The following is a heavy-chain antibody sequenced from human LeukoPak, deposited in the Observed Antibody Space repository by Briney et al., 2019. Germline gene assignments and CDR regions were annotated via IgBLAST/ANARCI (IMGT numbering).Heavy chain of an antibody. V-gene: IGHV4-59*08. CDR2: IYYDGST. CDR1: GAPLSSYY. J-gene: IGHJ4*02. CDR3: ARSYYYDSSGYYEDY. D-gene: IGHD3-22*01. Sequence: SETLSLTCTVSGAPLSSYYWSWIRQPPGKGLEWIGYIYYDGSTNYNPSLQSRVTISVDTSKNQFSLKLSSVTAADTAVYYCARSYYYDSSGYYEDYWGQGTLVTVSS.